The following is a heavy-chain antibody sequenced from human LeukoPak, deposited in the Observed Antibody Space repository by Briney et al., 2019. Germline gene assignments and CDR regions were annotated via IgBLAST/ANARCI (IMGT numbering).Heavy chain of an antibody. CDR2: ISSSGNTI. V-gene: IGHV3-48*03. CDR1: GFTFSSYE. J-gene: IGHJ6*02. D-gene: IGHD3-3*01. CDR3: AKGVLDDFWSGYIPGVIPSPGYYYYGMDV. Sequence: PGGSLRLSCAASGFTFSSYEMNWVRQAPGKGLEWVSYISSSGNTIYYADYVKGRFTNSRDNANNSLYLQMNSLRTEDTALYYCAKGVLDDFWSGYIPGVIPSPGYYYYGMDVWGQGTTVTVSS.